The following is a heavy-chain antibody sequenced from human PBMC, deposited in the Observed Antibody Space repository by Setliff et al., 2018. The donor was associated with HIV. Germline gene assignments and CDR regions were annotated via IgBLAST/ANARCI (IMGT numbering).Heavy chain of an antibody. D-gene: IGHD3-22*01. V-gene: IGHV1-69*13. CDR1: GGTFRSHE. Sequence: ASVKVSCKSSGGTFRSHEISWVRQAPGQGLEWMGGIVPILNTGNYAPKFQGRVTITADESTTTAYMELSSLRSEDTAVYYCARIPNHSSGFDYWGQGTPVTVSS. J-gene: IGHJ4*02. CDR2: IVPILNTG. CDR3: ARIPNHSSGFDY.